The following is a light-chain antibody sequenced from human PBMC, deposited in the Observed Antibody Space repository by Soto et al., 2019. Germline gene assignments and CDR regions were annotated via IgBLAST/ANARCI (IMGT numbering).Light chain of an antibody. CDR2: WAS. Sequence: DIVMTQSPDSLAVSLGERATINCKSSQSVLYSSNNKNYLAWYQQKPGQSPKVLIYWASTRESGVPDRFSGSGSGTDFTLTITSLQAVDVAVYYCQQYYSIPLAFGQGTKVEIK. CDR3: QQYYSIPLA. V-gene: IGKV4-1*01. J-gene: IGKJ1*01. CDR1: QSVLYSSNNKNY.